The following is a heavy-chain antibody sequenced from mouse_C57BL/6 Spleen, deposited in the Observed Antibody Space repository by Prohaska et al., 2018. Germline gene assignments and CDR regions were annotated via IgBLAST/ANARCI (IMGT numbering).Heavy chain of an antibody. Sequence: EVKLVESEGGLVQPGSSMKLSCTASGFTFSDYYMAWVRQVPEKGLEWVANINYDGSSTYYLDSLRSRFIISRDNAKNILYLQMSSLKSEDTATYYCAREPGGTWGYFDVWGTGTTVTVSS. V-gene: IGHV5-16*01. CDR3: AREPGGTWGYFDV. CDR1: GFTFSDYY. CDR2: INYDGSST. D-gene: IGHD1-1*01. J-gene: IGHJ1*03.